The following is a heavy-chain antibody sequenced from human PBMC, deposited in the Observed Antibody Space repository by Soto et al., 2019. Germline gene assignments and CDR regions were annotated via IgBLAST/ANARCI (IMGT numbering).Heavy chain of an antibody. CDR1: GDSITSHY. Sequence: SETLSLTCSFSGDSITSHYLTLIRQSPGKGLEWIGYIHYTGSTYYSPSLKSRLTISVDTSKNQFTLQLTSVTAADTAVYYCDRASLAYYYYAMDVWGQGTTVTVSS. D-gene: IGHD2-15*01. V-gene: IGHV4-59*08. CDR2: IHYTGST. J-gene: IGHJ6*02. CDR3: DRASLAYYYYAMDV.